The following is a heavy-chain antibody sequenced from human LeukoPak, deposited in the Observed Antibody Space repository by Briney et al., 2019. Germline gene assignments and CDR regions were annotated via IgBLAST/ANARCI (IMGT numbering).Heavy chain of an antibody. J-gene: IGHJ6*03. Sequence: GGSLRLSCAASGFTSSSYEMNWVRQAPGKGLEWVSYISSSGSTIYYADSVKGRFTISRDNAKNSLYLQMNSLRAEDTAVYYCERDGPLEWLLPYYYNMDVWGKGTTVTVSS. D-gene: IGHD3-3*01. CDR2: ISSSGSTI. CDR1: GFTSSSYE. CDR3: ERDGPLEWLLPYYYNMDV. V-gene: IGHV3-48*03.